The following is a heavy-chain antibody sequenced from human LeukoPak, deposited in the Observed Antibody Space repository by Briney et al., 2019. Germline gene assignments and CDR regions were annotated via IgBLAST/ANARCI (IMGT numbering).Heavy chain of an antibody. CDR2: INPSGGST. CDR1: GYTFTSYY. D-gene: IGHD3-3*01. Sequence: ASVKVSCKASGYTFTSYYMHWVRQAPGQGLEWIGIINPSGGSTSYAQKFQGRVTMTRDTSTSTVYMELSSLRSEDTAVYYCARDSYDFWSGRPDWAPMDVWGKGTTVTVSS. CDR3: ARDSYDFWSGRPDWAPMDV. V-gene: IGHV1-46*01. J-gene: IGHJ6*04.